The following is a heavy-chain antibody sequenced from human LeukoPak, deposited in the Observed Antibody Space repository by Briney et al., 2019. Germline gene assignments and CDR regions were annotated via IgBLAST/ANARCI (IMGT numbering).Heavy chain of an antibody. V-gene: IGHV4-31*03. J-gene: IGHJ3*02. CDR1: GGSISSGGYY. CDR2: IYYSGSA. D-gene: IGHD3-9*01. CDR3: ARDKTDWEAFDI. Sequence: SETLSLTCSVSGGSISSGGYYWSWIRQHPGKGLEWIVYIYYSGSAYYSPSLKSRVTISVDTSKNQFSLKLSSVSAAATAVYYCARDKTDWEAFDIWGQGTRVTVSS.